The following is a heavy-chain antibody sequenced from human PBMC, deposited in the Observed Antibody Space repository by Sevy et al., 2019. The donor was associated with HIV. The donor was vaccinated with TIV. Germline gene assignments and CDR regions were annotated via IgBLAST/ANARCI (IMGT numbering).Heavy chain of an antibody. CDR3: AKEGGSRLVLGHETGPLDY. J-gene: IGHJ4*02. D-gene: IGHD3-16*01. CDR2: ISGSGGST. Sequence: GGSLRLSCAASGFTFSSYAMSWVRQAPGKGLEWVSAISGSGGSTYYADSVKGRFTISRDNSKNTLYLQMNSLRAEDTAVYYCAKEGGSRLVLGHETGPLDYWGEGTLVTVSS. CDR1: GFTFSSYA. V-gene: IGHV3-23*01.